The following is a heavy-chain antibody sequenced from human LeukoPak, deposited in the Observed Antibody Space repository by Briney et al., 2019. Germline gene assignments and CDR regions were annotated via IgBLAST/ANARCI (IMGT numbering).Heavy chain of an antibody. Sequence: GGSLRLSCAASGFTFSSYSMNWVRQAPGKGLEWVSSISSSSSYIYYADSVKGRFTISRDNAKNSLYLQMNSLRAEATAVYYCARGASIVVVPAARRGYYFDYWGQGTLVTVSS. J-gene: IGHJ4*02. D-gene: IGHD2-2*01. CDR3: ARGASIVVVPAARRGYYFDY. V-gene: IGHV3-21*01. CDR1: GFTFSSYS. CDR2: ISSSSSYI.